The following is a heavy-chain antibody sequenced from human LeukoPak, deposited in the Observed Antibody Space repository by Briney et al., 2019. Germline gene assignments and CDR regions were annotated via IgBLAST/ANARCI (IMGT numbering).Heavy chain of an antibody. D-gene: IGHD5-24*01. CDR1: GDSVSSNSAA. J-gene: IGHJ3*02. CDR2: TNYRSKWYN. Sequence: SQTLSLTCAISGDSVSSNSAAWNWIRQSPSRGLEWLGRTNYRSKWYNDYAVSVKSRITINPDTSKNQFSLQLNSVTPEDTAAYYCARGGQGDGYSADDAFDIWGRGTMVTVSS. CDR3: ARGGQGDGYSADDAFDI. V-gene: IGHV6-1*01.